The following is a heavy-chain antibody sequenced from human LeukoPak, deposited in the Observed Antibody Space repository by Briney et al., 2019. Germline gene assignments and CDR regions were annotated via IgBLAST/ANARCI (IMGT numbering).Heavy chain of an antibody. CDR2: IDPSGGGT. J-gene: IGHJ4*02. CDR3: ASLGSGSSRIIDFDY. CDR1: GYTLTSYY. V-gene: IGHV1-46*01. D-gene: IGHD3-10*01. Sequence: GASVKVSCKASGYTLTSYYMHWVRQAPGQGLEWMGVIDPSGGGTNYAQKFQGRVTMTRDTSTSAVYMELSSPRSEDTAMYYCASLGSGSSRIIDFDYWGQGTLVTVSS.